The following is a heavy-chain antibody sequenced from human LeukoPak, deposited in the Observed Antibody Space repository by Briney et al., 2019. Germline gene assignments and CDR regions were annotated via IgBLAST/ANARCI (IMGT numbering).Heavy chain of an antibody. Sequence: ASVTVSCTASGYTFTSYYMHWVRQAPGQGLEWMGIINPNAGSTDYAEKFQGRVAMTRDTSTSTVYMELSSLRSEDTAVYYCARLVSGWNWFDPWGQGTLVTVSS. D-gene: IGHD6-19*01. CDR1: GYTFTSYY. V-gene: IGHV1-46*01. CDR2: INPNAGST. J-gene: IGHJ5*02. CDR3: ARLVSGWNWFDP.